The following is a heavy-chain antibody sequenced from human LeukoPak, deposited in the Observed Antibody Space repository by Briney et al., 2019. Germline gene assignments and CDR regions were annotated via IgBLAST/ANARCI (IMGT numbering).Heavy chain of an antibody. CDR2: ISSSSSTI. J-gene: IGHJ4*02. Sequence: GGSRRLSCAASGFTFSSYSMNWVRQAPGKGLEWVSYISSSSSTIYYADSVKGRFTISRDNAKNSLYLQMNSLRAEDTAVYYCAKSRDSSGYYFTIFDYWGQGTLVTVSS. D-gene: IGHD3-22*01. CDR1: GFTFSSYS. V-gene: IGHV3-48*01. CDR3: AKSRDSSGYYFTIFDY.